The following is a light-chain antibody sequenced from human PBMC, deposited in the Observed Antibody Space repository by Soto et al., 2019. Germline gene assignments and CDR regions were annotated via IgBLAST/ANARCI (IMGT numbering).Light chain of an antibody. J-gene: IGKJ1*01. CDR3: QQSLA. V-gene: IGKV3-20*01. CDR2: GAS. CDR1: QSVSSSY. Sequence: EIVLTQSPGTLSLSPGERATLSCRASQSVSSSYLAWYQQKPGQAPRLLIYGASSRATGIPDRFSGSGSGTDFTLTINRLGPEDFAVYYCQQSLAFGQGTKVEIK.